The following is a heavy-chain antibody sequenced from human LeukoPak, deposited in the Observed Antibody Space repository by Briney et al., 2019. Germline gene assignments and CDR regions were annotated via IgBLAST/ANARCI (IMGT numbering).Heavy chain of an antibody. Sequence: ASVKVSCKASGGTFSSYAISWVRQAPGQGLEWMGRIIPILGIANYAQKFQGRVTIAADKSTNTAYMQLSSLRSEDTAVYYCARTYGSYYFDYWGQGTLVTVSS. CDR2: IIPILGIA. D-gene: IGHD3-10*01. CDR1: GGTFSSYA. J-gene: IGHJ4*02. V-gene: IGHV1-69*04. CDR3: ARTYGSYYFDY.